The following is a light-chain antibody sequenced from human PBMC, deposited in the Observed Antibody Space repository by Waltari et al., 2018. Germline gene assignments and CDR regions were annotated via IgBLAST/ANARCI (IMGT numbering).Light chain of an antibody. CDR2: WAS. J-gene: IGKJ4*01. CDR1: QRVLNSSNNKNY. Sequence: DIVMTQSPDSLPVSLGERATINCKASQRVLNSSNNKNYLAWYQQKPGQPPKLLIYWASTRESGVPDRFSGSGSGTDFTLTISSLQAEDVAVYYCQHYYSSPLTFGGGTKVEIK. CDR3: QHYYSSPLT. V-gene: IGKV4-1*01.